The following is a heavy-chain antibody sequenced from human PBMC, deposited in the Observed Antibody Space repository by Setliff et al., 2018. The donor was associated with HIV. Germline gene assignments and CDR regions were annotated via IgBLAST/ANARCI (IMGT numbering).Heavy chain of an antibody. CDR1: GASINSGSHN. V-gene: IGHV4-39*07. D-gene: IGHD2-2*01. CDR2: LHYTGTT. J-gene: IGHJ4*02. CDR3: ARGFDYAQRPPLYYFDY. Sequence: KTSETLSLTCTVSGASINSGSHNWGWIRQPPGKGLEWIATLHYTGTTYYNPSLKSRVTISTDTSKNQFSLKLSSVTAADTAVYYCARGFDYAQRPPLYYFDYWGQGTLVTVSS.